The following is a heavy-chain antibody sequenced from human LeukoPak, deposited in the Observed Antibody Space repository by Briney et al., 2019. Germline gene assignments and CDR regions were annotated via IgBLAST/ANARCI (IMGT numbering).Heavy chain of an antibody. CDR2: IYYSGST. Sequence: SETLSLTCTVSGGSISSYYWSWIRQPPGKGLEWIGYIYYSGSTNYNPSLKSRVTISVDTSKNQFSLKLSSVTAADTAVYYCARLGTDYDILTGYYHPPLWGQGTLVTVSS. J-gene: IGHJ4*02. V-gene: IGHV4-59*08. D-gene: IGHD3-9*01. CDR1: GGSISSYY. CDR3: ARLGTDYDILTGYYHPPL.